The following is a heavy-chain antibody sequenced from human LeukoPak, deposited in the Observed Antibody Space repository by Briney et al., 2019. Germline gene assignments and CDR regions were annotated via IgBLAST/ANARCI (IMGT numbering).Heavy chain of an antibody. V-gene: IGHV3-30*04. CDR2: ISYDGSNK. J-gene: IGHJ4*02. Sequence: GGSLRLSCAASGFTFSSYAMHWVRQAPGKGLEWVAVISYDGSNKYYADSVKGRFTISRGNSKNTLYLQMNSPRAEDTAVYYCARDRDYVWGSYCDYWGQGTLVTVSS. CDR1: GFTFSSYA. CDR3: ARDRDYVWGSYCDY. D-gene: IGHD3-16*01.